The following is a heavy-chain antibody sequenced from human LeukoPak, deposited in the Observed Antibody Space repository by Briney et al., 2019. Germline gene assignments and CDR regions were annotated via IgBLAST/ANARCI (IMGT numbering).Heavy chain of an antibody. CDR1: GFTFSRSP. CDR2: ISSDGVST. D-gene: IGHD3-10*01. V-gene: IGHV3-64D*06. CDR3: VKGRAGEAGRGFDY. J-gene: IGHJ4*02. Sequence: PGGSLRLSCSASGFTFSRSPMHWVRQAPGKGLEYVSAISSDGVSTYYGASVKGRFTISRDNSKNTLYLQMSSLRAEDTAVYYCVKGRAGEAGRGFDYWGQGTLVTVSS.